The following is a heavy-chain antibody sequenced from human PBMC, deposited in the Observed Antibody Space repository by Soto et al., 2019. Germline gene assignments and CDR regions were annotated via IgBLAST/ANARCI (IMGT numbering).Heavy chain of an antibody. CDR3: AKVRWRLKYYFDY. J-gene: IGHJ4*02. CDR2: ISYDGSNK. V-gene: IGHV3-30*18. D-gene: IGHD2-21*01. Sequence: SLRLSCAASGFTFSSYGMHWVRQAPGKGLEWVAVISYDGSNKYYADSVKGRFTISRDNSKNTLYLQMNSLRAEDTAVYYCAKVRWRLKYYFDYWGQGTLVTVSS. CDR1: GFTFSSYG.